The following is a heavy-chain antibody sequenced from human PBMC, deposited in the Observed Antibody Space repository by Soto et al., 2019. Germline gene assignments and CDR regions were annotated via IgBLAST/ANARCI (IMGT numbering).Heavy chain of an antibody. J-gene: IGHJ4*02. D-gene: IGHD3-22*01. V-gene: IGHV5-10-1*01. Sequence: PGESLKISCKGSGYSFTIYWISWVRQMPGKGLEWMGRIDPSDSYTNYSPSFQGHVTISADKSISTAYLQWSSLKASDTAMYYCARPYYYDSSGYYYGYWGQGTLVTVSS. CDR3: ARPYYYDSSGYYYGY. CDR1: GYSFTIYW. CDR2: IDPSDSYT.